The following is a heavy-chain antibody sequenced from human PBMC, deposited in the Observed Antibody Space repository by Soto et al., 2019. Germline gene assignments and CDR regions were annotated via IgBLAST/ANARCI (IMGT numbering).Heavy chain of an antibody. V-gene: IGHV1-69*01. J-gene: IGHJ4*02. CDR1: GGTFSSYA. CDR3: ARDGAPRGGGY. D-gene: IGHD1-26*01. Sequence: QVQLVQSGAEVKKPGSSVKVSCKASGGTFSSYAISWVRQAPGQGLEWMGGIIPIFGTANYAQKFQGRVTITADEYPSTAYMERSSLSAEDTAVDYCARDGAPRGGGYWGQGTLVTVSS. CDR2: IIPIFGTA.